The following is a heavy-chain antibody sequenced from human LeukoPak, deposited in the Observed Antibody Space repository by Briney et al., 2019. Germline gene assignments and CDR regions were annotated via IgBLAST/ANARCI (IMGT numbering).Heavy chain of an antibody. CDR2: IKQDGSEK. D-gene: IGHD1-7*01. CDR1: GFSFSGFW. CDR3: ARAGSFWHYVY. Sequence: GGSLRLSCAASGFSFSGFWMSWVRQTPGKGLEWVANIKQDGSEKYYVDSVKGRFTISRDNAKNSLSLQMNSLRVEDTAVYYCARAGSFWHYVYWGQGTLVTVSS. J-gene: IGHJ4*02. V-gene: IGHV3-7*01.